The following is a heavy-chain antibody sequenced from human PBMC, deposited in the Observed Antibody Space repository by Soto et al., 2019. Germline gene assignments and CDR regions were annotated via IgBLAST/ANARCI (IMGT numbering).Heavy chain of an antibody. CDR2: IDPSDSYT. D-gene: IGHD3-16*01. Sequence: SLKISCKGSGYSFTVYWISWVRQMPGKGLEWMGRIDPSDSYTNYSPSFQGHVTISADKSISTAYLQWSSLKASDTAMYYCARHEGGLKNWFDPWGQGTLVTVSS. CDR1: GYSFTVYW. J-gene: IGHJ5*02. V-gene: IGHV5-10-1*01. CDR3: ARHEGGLKNWFDP.